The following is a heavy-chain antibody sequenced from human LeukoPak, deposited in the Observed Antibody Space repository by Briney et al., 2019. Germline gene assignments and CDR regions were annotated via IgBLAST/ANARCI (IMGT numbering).Heavy chain of an antibody. CDR1: GCSFTSYW. CDR3: ARHLGYCSGGSCSNWFDP. J-gene: IGHJ5*02. D-gene: IGHD2-15*01. V-gene: IGHV5-10-1*01. Sequence: GASLKISCQGSGCSFTSYWISWVRQMPGKGLEWMGRIDPSDSYTNYSPSFQGHVTISADKSISTAYLQWSSLKASDTAMYYCARHLGYCSGGSCSNWFDPWGQGTLVTVSS. CDR2: IDPSDSYT.